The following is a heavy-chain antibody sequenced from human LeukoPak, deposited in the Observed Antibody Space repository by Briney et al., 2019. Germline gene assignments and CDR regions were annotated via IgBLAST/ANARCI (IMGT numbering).Heavy chain of an antibody. Sequence: GGSLRLSCAASGFTLSTYWMSWVRQAPGKGLEWVANINRDGSGKYYVDSVRGRFTISRDNAKNSLYLQMNSLRAEDTAVYYCARVQTGTTNWFGPWGQGTLVTVSS. D-gene: IGHD1-1*01. CDR2: INRDGSGK. V-gene: IGHV3-7*04. J-gene: IGHJ5*02. CDR3: ARVQTGTTNWFGP. CDR1: GFTLSTYW.